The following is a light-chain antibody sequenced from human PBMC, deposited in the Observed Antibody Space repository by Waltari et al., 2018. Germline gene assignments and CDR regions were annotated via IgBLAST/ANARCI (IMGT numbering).Light chain of an antibody. CDR3: QQYNSAPWT. Sequence: GRQRISSWLAWYQQKPGKAPKLLIYKASSLESGVPSRCSGSGSGTEFTLTISSLQPDDFATYYCQQYNSAPWTFGQGTKVEIK. J-gene: IGKJ1*01. CDR1: QRISSW. CDR2: KAS. V-gene: IGKV1-5*03.